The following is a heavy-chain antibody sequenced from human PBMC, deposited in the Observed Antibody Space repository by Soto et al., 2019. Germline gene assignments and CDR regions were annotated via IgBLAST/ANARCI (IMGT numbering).Heavy chain of an antibody. D-gene: IGHD1-7*01. J-gene: IGHJ6*02. V-gene: IGHV4-30-4*01. CDR3: ARAPYNWNYLGDYYYGMDV. Sequence: SETLSLTCTVSGGSISSGGYYWSWIRQPPGKGLEWIGYIYYSGSTYYNPSLKSRVTISVDTSKNQFSLKLSSVTAADTAVYYCARAPYNWNYLGDYYYGMDVWGQGTTVTVSS. CDR2: IYYSGST. CDR1: GGSISSGGYY.